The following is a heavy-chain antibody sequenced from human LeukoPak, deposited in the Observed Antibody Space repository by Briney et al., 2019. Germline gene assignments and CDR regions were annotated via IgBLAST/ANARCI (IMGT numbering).Heavy chain of an antibody. CDR3: ARGPSGSDY. CDR2: INPSSGGT. Sequence: ASVKVSCKVSGYTFTGYYLHWLRQAPGQGLEWMGRINPSSGGTNYAQKFQGRVTMTRDTSINTAYMDLSSLRSDDTAVYYCARGPSGSDYWGQGTLVTDSS. J-gene: IGHJ4*02. CDR1: GYTFTGYY. V-gene: IGHV1-2*06. D-gene: IGHD3-10*01.